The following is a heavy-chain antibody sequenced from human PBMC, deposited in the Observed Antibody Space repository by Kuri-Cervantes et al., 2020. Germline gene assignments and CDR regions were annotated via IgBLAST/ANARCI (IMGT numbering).Heavy chain of an antibody. CDR3: ARLYGSGDYFDY. Sequence: SETLSLTCTVSGGSISSSSYYWGWIRQPPGKGLEWIGYIYYSGSTYYNPSLKSRVTISVDTSKNQFSLKLSSVTAADTAVYYCARLYGSGDYFDYWGQGTLVTVSS. D-gene: IGHD3-10*01. CDR2: IYYSGST. CDR1: GGSISSSSYY. J-gene: IGHJ4*02. V-gene: IGHV4-30-4*08.